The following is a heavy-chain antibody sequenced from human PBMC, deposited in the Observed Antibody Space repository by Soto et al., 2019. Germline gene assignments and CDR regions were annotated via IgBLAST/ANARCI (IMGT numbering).Heavy chain of an antibody. V-gene: IGHV3-21*01. D-gene: IGHD6-13*01. CDR2: ISDNSGYI. J-gene: IGHJ4*02. CDR3: AKGGRSSSWYEDY. CDR1: GFTFSTYS. Sequence: EVQLVESGGGLVKPGGSLSLTCAASGFTFSTYSMNWVRQAPGKGLEWVSSISDNSGYIFYADSVKGRFTISRDNAKKSLYLQMNSLSAEYTAVYYCAKGGRSSSWYEDYWGQGTLVTVSS.